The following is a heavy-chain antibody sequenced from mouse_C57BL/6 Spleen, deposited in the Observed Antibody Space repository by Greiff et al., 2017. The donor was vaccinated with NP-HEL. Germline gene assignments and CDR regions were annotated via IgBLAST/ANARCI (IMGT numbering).Heavy chain of an antibody. CDR2: IYPGDGDT. V-gene: IGHV1-80*01. J-gene: IGHJ4*01. CDR1: GYAFSSYW. D-gene: IGHD3-2*02. Sequence: VQLVESGAELVKPGASVKISCKASGYAFSSYWMNWVKQRPGKGLEWIGQIYPGDGDTNYNGKFKGKATLTADKSSSTAYMQLSSLTSEDSAVYFCASETAQAAYYAMDYWGQGTSVTVSS. CDR3: ASETAQAAYYAMDY.